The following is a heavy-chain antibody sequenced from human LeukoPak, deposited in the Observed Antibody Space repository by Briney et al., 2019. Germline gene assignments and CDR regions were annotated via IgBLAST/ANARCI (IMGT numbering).Heavy chain of an antibody. V-gene: IGHV3-7*01. CDR1: GFTFSNYW. J-gene: IGHJ4*02. D-gene: IGHD2-8*01. CDR2: IKQDGSET. Sequence: PGESLRLSCAASGFTFSNYWMSWVRQAPGKGPEWVANIKQDGSETYYVDSVKGRFTISRDNAKNSLFLQMNSLTAEDTAVYYCARKGGTRGPLNYWGQGTLVTVSS. CDR3: ARKGGTRGPLNY.